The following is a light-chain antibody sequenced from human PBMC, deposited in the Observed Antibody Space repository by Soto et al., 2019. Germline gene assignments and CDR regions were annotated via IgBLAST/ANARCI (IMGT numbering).Light chain of an antibody. V-gene: IGLV3-9*01. CDR2: RNR. CDR3: QVWDSSYAV. Sequence: SYKLTQPLSVSVALGQTARITCGGNNIGTKNVHWYQQKPGQAPVVVIYRNRDRPSGVPERFSGSNSGNTATLTISRAQVGDEADYYCQVWDSSYAVFGGGTKLTVL. CDR1: NIGTKN. J-gene: IGLJ2*01.